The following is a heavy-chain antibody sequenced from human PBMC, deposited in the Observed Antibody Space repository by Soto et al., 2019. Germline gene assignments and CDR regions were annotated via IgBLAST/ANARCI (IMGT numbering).Heavy chain of an antibody. J-gene: IGHJ3*02. CDR2: TYSSGST. V-gene: IGHV4-31*03. Sequence: PSETLSLTCTVSGGSISSGDYYWSWIRHHPGKGLEWIGYTYSSGSTYYNPSLRSRVTISADTSKNQFSLRLSSVTAADTAVYYCVRDYDYDTSRNDAFDIWGQGTMVTVSS. D-gene: IGHD3-22*01. CDR3: VRDYDYDTSRNDAFDI. CDR1: GGSISSGDYY.